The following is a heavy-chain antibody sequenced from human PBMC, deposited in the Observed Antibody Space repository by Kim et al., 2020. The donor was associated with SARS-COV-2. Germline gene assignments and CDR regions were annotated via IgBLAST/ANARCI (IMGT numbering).Heavy chain of an antibody. D-gene: IGHD2-21*02. V-gene: IGHV3-11*01. J-gene: IGHJ4*01. CDR3: ARERRIEVVTTIDYFDY. Sequence: GGSLRLSCVASGFISSDYYMTWIRQTPGKGLEWISFISGSGSTKFYADSVKGRFTISRDNAKNSVTLQMNSLRAEDTAVYYCARERRIEVVTTIDYFDY. CDR2: ISGSGSTK. CDR1: GFISSDYY.